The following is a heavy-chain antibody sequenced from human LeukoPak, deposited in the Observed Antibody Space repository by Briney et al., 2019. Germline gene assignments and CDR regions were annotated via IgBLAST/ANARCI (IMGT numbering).Heavy chain of an antibody. J-gene: IGHJ4*02. CDR2: FDPEDGET. V-gene: IGHV1-24*01. Sequence: ASVKVSCKVSGYTLTELSIHWVRQAPGKGLEWMGGFDPEDGETIYAQKFQDRVTMTEDTSTDTANMELSSLRSEDTAVYYCAANRDSSGYYIRDYWGQGTLVTVSS. D-gene: IGHD3-22*01. CDR1: GYTLTELS. CDR3: AANRDSSGYYIRDY.